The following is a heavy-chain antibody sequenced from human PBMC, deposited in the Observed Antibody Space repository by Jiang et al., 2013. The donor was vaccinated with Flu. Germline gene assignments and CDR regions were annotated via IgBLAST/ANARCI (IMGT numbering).Heavy chain of an antibody. CDR2: GTA. V-gene: IGHV1-69*01. D-gene: IGHD5-12*01. Sequence: GTANYAQKFQGRVTITADESTSTAYMELSSLRSEDTAVYYCARDLRRLRPSGLGYWGQGTLVTVSS. CDR3: ARDLRRLRPSGLGY. J-gene: IGHJ4*02.